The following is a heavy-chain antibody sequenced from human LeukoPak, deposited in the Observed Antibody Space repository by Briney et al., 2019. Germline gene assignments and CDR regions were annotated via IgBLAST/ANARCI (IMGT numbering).Heavy chain of an antibody. CDR1: GFSFSSYA. V-gene: IGHV3-23*01. CDR3: AKENGYKTTHFDY. Sequence: GGSLRLSCVASGFSFSSYAMSWVRQAPGKGLEWVLTVSGSGGNRYYADSVKGRFTISRDNSRNTQYLQMSSLRAEDTALYYCAKENGYKTTHFDYWGQGTLVTVSS. J-gene: IGHJ4*02. CDR2: VSGSGGNR. D-gene: IGHD5-24*01.